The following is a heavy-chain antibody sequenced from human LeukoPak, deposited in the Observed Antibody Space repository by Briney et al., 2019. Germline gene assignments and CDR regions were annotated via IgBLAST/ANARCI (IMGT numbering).Heavy chain of an antibody. V-gene: IGHV1-46*01. Sequence: GASVKVSCKASGYTFTSYGISWVREAPGQGLEWVGIINPSVGSTSYAQKFQGRVTMTRDTSTSTVCMDLSSVRDEDTAVYYSSVHPGYSSWTAHRGILDYWAQGVLHPVPS. CDR2: INPSVGST. D-gene: IGHD5-12*01. CDR3: SVHPGYSSWTAHRGILDY. CDR1: GYTFTSYG. J-gene: IGHJ1*01.